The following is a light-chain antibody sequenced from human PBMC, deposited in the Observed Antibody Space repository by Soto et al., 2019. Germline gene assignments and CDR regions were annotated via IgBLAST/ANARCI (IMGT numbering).Light chain of an antibody. CDR3: GTWDSSLSAVV. CDR1: SSNIGNNY. V-gene: IGLV1-51*01. CDR2: DNN. Sequence: QSVLTQPPSVSAAPGQKVTISCSGSSSNIGNNYVSWYQQLPGTAPKLLIYDNNKRPSGIPDRFPGSKSGTSATLDITGLQTGDEADCYCGTWDSSLSAVVFGGGTKLTVL. J-gene: IGLJ2*01.